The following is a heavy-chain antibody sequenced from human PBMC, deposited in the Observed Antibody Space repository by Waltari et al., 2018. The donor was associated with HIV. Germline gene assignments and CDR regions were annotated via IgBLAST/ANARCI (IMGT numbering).Heavy chain of an antibody. CDR3: ARDRGYSGYEATNFDL. CDR2: ISAYNGNT. CDR1: GSTCTSYG. Sequence: VQLVQSGAEVRKPGASVKVSCKASGSTCTSYGISWVSQAPGQGLEWMGWISAYNGNTNYAQKLQGRVTMTTDTSTSTAYMELRSLRSDDTAVYYCARDRGYSGYEATNFDLWGRGTLVTVSS. D-gene: IGHD5-12*01. V-gene: IGHV1-18*01. J-gene: IGHJ2*01.